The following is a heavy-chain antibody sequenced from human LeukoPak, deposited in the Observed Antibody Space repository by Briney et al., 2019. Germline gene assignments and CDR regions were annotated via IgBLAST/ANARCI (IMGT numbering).Heavy chain of an antibody. V-gene: IGHV3-7*05. J-gene: IGHJ4*02. D-gene: IGHD2-21*02. Sequence: GGSLRLSCAGSGFTFSTYWMSWVRQAPGKGPEWVASIKPDGTERYSLDSVKGRFTISRDNAKSSLYLQMNSLRAEDTAIYYCARPAYCGGSCYFYFDCWGQGTLVTVSS. CDR3: ARPAYCGGSCYFYFDC. CDR2: IKPDGTER. CDR1: GFTFSTYW.